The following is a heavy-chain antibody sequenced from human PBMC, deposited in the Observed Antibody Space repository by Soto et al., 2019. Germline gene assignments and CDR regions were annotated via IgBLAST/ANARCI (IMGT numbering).Heavy chain of an antibody. D-gene: IGHD3-10*01. J-gene: IGHJ4*01. CDR2: ISYDGSNK. CDR1: GFTFSSYA. V-gene: IGHV3-30*14. CDR3: AKGTSSEFLLSFDD. Sequence: PGGSLRLSCAASGFTFSSYAMHWVRQAPGKGLEWVAVISYDGSNKYYADSVKGRFTISRDNSRNTLFLQMDSLRADDTAVYFCAKGTSSEFLLSFDDWGHGTLVTVSS.